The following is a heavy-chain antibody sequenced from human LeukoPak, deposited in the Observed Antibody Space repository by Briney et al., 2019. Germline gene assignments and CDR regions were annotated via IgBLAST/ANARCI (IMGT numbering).Heavy chain of an antibody. CDR2: ISSSSSYI. J-gene: IGHJ4*02. D-gene: IGHD3-16*01. V-gene: IGHV3-21*01. CDR1: GFTFSSFA. Sequence: PGGSLRLSCAASGFTFSSFAMSWVRQAPGKGLEWVSSISSSSSYIYYADSVKGRFTISRDNAKNSLYLQMNSLRAEDTAVYYCARDKSPVSPSTIGYWGQGTLVTVSS. CDR3: ARDKSPVSPSTIGY.